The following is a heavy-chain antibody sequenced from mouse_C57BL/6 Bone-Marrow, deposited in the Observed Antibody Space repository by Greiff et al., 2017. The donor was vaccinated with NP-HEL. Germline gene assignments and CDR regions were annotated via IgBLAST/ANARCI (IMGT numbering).Heavy chain of an antibody. CDR3: ALITTVVARYAMDY. D-gene: IGHD1-1*01. Sequence: VQLQQSGAELVKPGASVKISCKASGYAFSSYWMNWVKQRPGKGLEWIGQIYPGDGDTNYNGKFKGKATLTADKSSSTAYMQLSSLTSEDSAVYFCALITTVVARYAMDYWGQGTSVTVSS. CDR2: IYPGDGDT. J-gene: IGHJ4*01. CDR1: GYAFSSYW. V-gene: IGHV1-80*01.